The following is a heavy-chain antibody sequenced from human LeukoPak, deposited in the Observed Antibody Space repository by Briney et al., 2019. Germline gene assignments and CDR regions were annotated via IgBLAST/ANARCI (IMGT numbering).Heavy chain of an antibody. CDR3: ARDRRQLGY. CDR2: ISSSATNI. Sequence: KPGGSLRLSCAASGFTFNNYYMSWIRQAPGKGLEWVSYISSSATNIQYADSVKGRFTISRDNAKNSLFLQMNSLRAEDTAVYYCARDRRQLGYWGQGTLVTVSS. D-gene: IGHD5-18*01. CDR1: GFTFNNYY. V-gene: IGHV3-11*04. J-gene: IGHJ4*02.